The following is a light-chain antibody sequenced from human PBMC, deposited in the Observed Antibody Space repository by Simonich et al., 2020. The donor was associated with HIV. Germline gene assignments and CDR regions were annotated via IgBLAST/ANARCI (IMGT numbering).Light chain of an antibody. J-gene: IGKJ1*01. CDR2: KAS. Sequence: DIQMTQSPSTLSASVGDRVIITCRASQSMSSWLAWYQQKPGKAPKLLIYKASSLQSGVPSRFSGSGSGTEFTLTISSLQPDDFATYYCQQYNSYSQMFGQGTKVEIK. CDR3: QQYNSYSQM. CDR1: QSMSSW. V-gene: IGKV1-5*03.